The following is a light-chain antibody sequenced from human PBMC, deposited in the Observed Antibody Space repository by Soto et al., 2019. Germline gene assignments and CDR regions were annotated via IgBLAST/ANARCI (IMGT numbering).Light chain of an antibody. CDR1: SSDVGSYNL. V-gene: IGLV2-23*02. J-gene: IGLJ1*01. CDR2: EVS. CDR3: CSYAGSSTFYV. Sequence: SVLTQPSSVSRSPGQSITISCTRTSSDVGSYNLVSWYQQHPGKAPKLMIYEVSKRPSGVSNRFSGSKSGNTASLTISGLQAEDEADYYCCSYAGSSTFYVFGTGTKVTVL.